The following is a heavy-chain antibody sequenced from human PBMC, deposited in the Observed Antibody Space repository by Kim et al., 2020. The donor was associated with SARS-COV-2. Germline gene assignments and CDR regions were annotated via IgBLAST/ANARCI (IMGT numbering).Heavy chain of an antibody. J-gene: IGHJ4*02. D-gene: IGHD4-4*01. CDR2: ISAYNGNT. CDR3: ARDLGDDYSNYEDY. CDR1: GYTFTSYG. V-gene: IGHV1-18*01. Sequence: ASVKVSCKASGYTFTSYGISWVRQAPGQGLEWMGWISAYNGNTNYAQKLQGRVTMTTDTSTSTAYMELRSLRSDDTAVYYCARDLGDDYSNYEDYWGQGTLVTVSS.